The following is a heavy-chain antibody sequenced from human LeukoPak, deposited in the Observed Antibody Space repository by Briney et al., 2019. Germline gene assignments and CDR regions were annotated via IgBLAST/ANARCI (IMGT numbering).Heavy chain of an antibody. J-gene: IGHJ5*02. CDR2: INHSGST. CDR1: GGSFSGYY. D-gene: IGHD2-15*01. CDR3: ARAPRGYCSGGSCGRRFDP. V-gene: IGHV4-34*01. Sequence: SETLSLTCAVYGGSFSGYYWSWIRQPPGKRLEWIGEINHSGSTNYNPSLKSRVTISVDTSKNQFSLKLSSVTAADTAVYYCARAPRGYCSGGSCGRRFDPWGQGTLVTVSS.